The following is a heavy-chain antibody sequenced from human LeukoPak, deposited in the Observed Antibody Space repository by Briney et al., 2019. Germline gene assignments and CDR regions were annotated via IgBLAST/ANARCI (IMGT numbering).Heavy chain of an antibody. CDR2: IKRKNDGGTT. CDR1: GFTFSNAR. V-gene: IGHV3-15*01. CDR3: TTGHIVGTTKGANWFDP. J-gene: IGHJ5*02. D-gene: IGHD1-26*01. Sequence: GGSLTDSLAASGFTFSNARMSWVRQARGKGLEWVGRIKRKNDGGTTDYAAPVKGRFTISRDDSKNTLYLQMNALKTEDTAVYYCTTGHIVGTTKGANWFDPWGQGTLVTVSS.